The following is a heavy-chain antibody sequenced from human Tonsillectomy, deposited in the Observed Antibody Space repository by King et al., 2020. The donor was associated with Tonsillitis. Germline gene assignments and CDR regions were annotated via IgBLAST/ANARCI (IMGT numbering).Heavy chain of an antibody. Sequence: QLVQSGAEVKKPGSSVKVSCKASGGTFSSYAISWVRQAPGQGLEWMGGIIPIFGTANYAQKFQGRVTITADESTSTAYMELSSLRSEDTAGYYCASPLDGYNFFSDAFDIWGQGTMVTVSS. CDR3: ASPLDGYNFFSDAFDI. J-gene: IGHJ3*02. CDR1: GGTFSSYA. D-gene: IGHD5-24*01. V-gene: IGHV1-69*12. CDR2: IIPIFGTA.